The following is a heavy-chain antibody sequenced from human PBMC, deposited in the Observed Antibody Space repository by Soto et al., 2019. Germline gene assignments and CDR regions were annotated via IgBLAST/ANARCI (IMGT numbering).Heavy chain of an antibody. Sequence: HVQLVESGGGVVQPGRSLRLSCAASGFTFSSYGLHWVRQAPGKGLEWVAVIWYDGSNKYYADSVKGRFTISRDNSKNTLYLQMNSLRAEDTAVYYCARSVNCISTSCYDVPYYGMDVWGQGTTVTVSS. CDR2: IWYDGSNK. CDR3: ARSVNCISTSCYDVPYYGMDV. D-gene: IGHD2-2*01. J-gene: IGHJ6*02. CDR1: GFTFSSYG. V-gene: IGHV3-33*01.